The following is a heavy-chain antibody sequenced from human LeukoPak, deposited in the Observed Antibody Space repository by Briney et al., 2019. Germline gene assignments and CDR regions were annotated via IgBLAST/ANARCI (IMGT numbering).Heavy chain of an antibody. CDR2: IRYNGIEK. J-gene: IGHJ4*02. Sequence: GGSLRLSCEASGFTFSNFWMTWVRQAPGKGLEWITNIRYNGIEKHYADSVKGRFTISRDNAKNSLYLQMNSLRDEDTAVYYCASSGSYRFDYWGQGTLVTVSS. D-gene: IGHD1-26*01. CDR3: ASSGSYRFDY. CDR1: GFTFSNFW. V-gene: IGHV3-7*01.